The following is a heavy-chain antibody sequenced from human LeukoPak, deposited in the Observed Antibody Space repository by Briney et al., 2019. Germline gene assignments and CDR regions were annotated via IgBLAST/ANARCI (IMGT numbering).Heavy chain of an antibody. V-gene: IGHV3-30-3*01. J-gene: IGHJ4*02. CDR1: GFTFSSYA. Sequence: GGSLRLSCAASGFTFSSYAMHWVHQAPGKGLEWVAVISYDGSNKYYADSVKGRFTISRDNSKNTLYLQMNSLRAEDTAVYYCARGKGHFDYWGQGTLVTVSS. CDR2: ISYDGSNK. CDR3: ARGKGHFDY.